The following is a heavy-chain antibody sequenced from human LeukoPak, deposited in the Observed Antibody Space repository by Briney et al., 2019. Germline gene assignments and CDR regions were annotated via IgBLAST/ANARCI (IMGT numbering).Heavy chain of an antibody. V-gene: IGHV3-73*01. CDR2: IRSKANSYAT. Sequence: GGSLRLSCAASGFTFSNAWMSWVRQASGKGLEWVGRIRSKANSYATAYAASVKGRFTISRDDSKNTAYLQMNSLKTEDTAVYYCTRREYCSSTSCLFDYWGQGTLVTVSS. CDR3: TRREYCSSTSCLFDY. J-gene: IGHJ4*02. D-gene: IGHD2-2*01. CDR1: GFTFSNAW.